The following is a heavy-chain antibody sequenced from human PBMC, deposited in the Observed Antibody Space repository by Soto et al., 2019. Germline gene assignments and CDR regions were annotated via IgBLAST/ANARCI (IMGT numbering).Heavy chain of an antibody. Sequence: SETLSLTCAVYGGSFSGYYWSWIRQPPGKGLEWIGEINHSGSTNYNPSLKSRVTISVDTSKNQFSLKLSSVTAADTAVYYCARAGNYYGSGRYYYYYMYVWGKGTTVTVSS. CDR1: GGSFSGYY. CDR2: INHSGST. D-gene: IGHD3-10*01. V-gene: IGHV4-34*01. J-gene: IGHJ6*03. CDR3: ARAGNYYGSGRYYYYYMYV.